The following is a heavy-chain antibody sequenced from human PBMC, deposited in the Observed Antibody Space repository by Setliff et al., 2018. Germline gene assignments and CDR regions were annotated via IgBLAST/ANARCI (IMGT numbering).Heavy chain of an antibody. J-gene: IGHJ4*02. Sequence: PGGSLRLSCATSGLTISYYYMDWVRQAPGKGLEWVGRIRDRANRYTTEYAASVKGRFTISRPDSEIAMYLQMNSLETEDTAVYYCATVDIVATITGGYYFDYWGQGTLVTVSS. V-gene: IGHV3-72*01. CDR1: GLTISYYY. D-gene: IGHD5-12*01. CDR2: IRDRANRYTT. CDR3: ATVDIVATITGGYYFDY.